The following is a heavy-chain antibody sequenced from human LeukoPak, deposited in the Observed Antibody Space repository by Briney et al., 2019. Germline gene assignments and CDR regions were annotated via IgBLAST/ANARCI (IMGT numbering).Heavy chain of an antibody. CDR1: GYTFTAYD. D-gene: IGHD5-18*01. Sequence: ASVKVACKASGYTFTAYDIHWMRQSPRQGLEWLGWISPNSGDTNYAQKFQGRVTMTSDSSISTVFMDLSRLSSDDTAVYFCARVGYKYADFWDQGSQVTVSS. CDR3: ARVGYKYADF. J-gene: IGHJ4*02. CDR2: ISPNSGDT. V-gene: IGHV1-2*02.